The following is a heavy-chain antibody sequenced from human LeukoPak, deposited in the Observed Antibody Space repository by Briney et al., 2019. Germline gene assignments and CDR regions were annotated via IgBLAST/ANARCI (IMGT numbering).Heavy chain of an antibody. CDR1: GYTFTSYG. J-gene: IGHJ5*02. D-gene: IGHD5-12*01. V-gene: IGHV1-18*01. CDR3: ANSPSGLGLFDP. Sequence: ASVKVSCKASGYTFTSYGISWVRQAPGQGLEWMGWINAYNGNTNYAQKLQGRVTMTTDTSTSTAYMELRSLRSDDTAVYYCANSPSGLGLFDPWGQGTLVTVSS. CDR2: INAYNGNT.